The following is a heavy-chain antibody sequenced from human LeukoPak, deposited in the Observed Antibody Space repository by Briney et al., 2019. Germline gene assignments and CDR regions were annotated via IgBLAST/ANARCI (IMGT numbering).Heavy chain of an antibody. CDR1: GYXFTTYT. Sequence: ASVKVSCTASGYXFTTYTMSWVREAPGQRLEWMGIINPTGGSASYTQKFQGRVTMTKDTSTSTVYMELRSLKSEDTALYFCARGYSGSEPYFDFWGQGSLVTVSS. CDR3: ARGYSGSEPYFDF. CDR2: INPTGGSA. V-gene: IGHV1-46*01. J-gene: IGHJ4*02. D-gene: IGHD1-26*01.